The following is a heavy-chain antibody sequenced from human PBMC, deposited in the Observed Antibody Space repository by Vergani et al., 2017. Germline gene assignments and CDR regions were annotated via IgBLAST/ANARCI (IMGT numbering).Heavy chain of an antibody. D-gene: IGHD3-22*01. CDR2: IYYSGST. V-gene: IGHV4-39*01. J-gene: IGHJ4*02. CDR3: ATQTPYYYDSSGYYSPFPFFFDY. CDR1: GGSISSSSYY. Sequence: QLQLQESGPGLVKPSETLSLTCTVSGGSISSSSYYWGWIRQPPGKGLEWIGSIYYSGSTYYNPSLKSRVTISVDTSKNQFSLKLSSVTAADTAVYYCATQTPYYYDSSGYYSPFPFFFDYWGQGTLVTVSS.